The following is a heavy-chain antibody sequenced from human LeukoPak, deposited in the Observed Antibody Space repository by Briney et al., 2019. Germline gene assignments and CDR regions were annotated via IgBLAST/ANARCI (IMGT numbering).Heavy chain of an antibody. Sequence: GASVKVSCKVSGYTLTELSMHWVRQAPGKGLEWMGGFDPEDGETIYAQKFQGRVTMTEDTSTDTAYMELSSLRSEDTAVYYCATVAGTAYYFGYWGQGTLVTVSS. CDR3: ATVAGTAYYFGY. J-gene: IGHJ4*02. D-gene: IGHD6-19*01. V-gene: IGHV1-24*01. CDR2: FDPEDGET. CDR1: GYTLTELS.